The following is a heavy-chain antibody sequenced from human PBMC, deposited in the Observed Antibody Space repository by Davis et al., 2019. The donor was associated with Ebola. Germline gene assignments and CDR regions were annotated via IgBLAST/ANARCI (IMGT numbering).Heavy chain of an antibody. CDR1: GYFFTGFY. J-gene: IGHJ4*02. D-gene: IGHD3-22*01. Sequence: VSVKVSCKASGYFFTGFYMHWVRQAPGQGLEWMGRINPNNGVANYAQKFQGRVTMTRDTSISTAYMELSRLRSDDTAVYYCARGLALESITMIVVPFDYWGQGTLVTVSS. CDR3: ARGLALESITMIVVPFDY. CDR2: INPNNGVA. V-gene: IGHV1-2*06.